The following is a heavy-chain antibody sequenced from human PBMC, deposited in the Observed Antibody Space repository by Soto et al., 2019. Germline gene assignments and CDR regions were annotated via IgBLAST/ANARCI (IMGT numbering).Heavy chain of an antibody. D-gene: IGHD5-18*01. J-gene: IGHJ4*02. CDR2: ISYDGSNK. V-gene: IGHV3-30-3*01. CDR1: GFTFSSYA. Sequence: GGSLRLSCAASGFTFSSYAMHWVRQAPGKGLEWVAVISYDGSNKYYADSVKGRFTISRDNSKNTLYLQMNSLRAEDTAVYYCARGDKAMALPLWGKGTLVTVSS. CDR3: ARGDKAMALPL.